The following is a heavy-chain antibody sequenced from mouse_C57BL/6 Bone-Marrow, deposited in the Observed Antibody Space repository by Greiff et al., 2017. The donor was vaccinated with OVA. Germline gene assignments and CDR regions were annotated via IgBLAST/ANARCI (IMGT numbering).Heavy chain of an antibody. CDR2: INPDSSTI. D-gene: IGHD1-1*01. CDR3: ARLGYYGKMDY. J-gene: IGHJ4*01. CDR1: GFDFSRYW. Sequence: EVQVVESGGGLVQPGGSLKLSCAASGFDFSRYWMSWVRQAPGKGLEWIGDINPDSSTINYTPFLKDKFIISRDNAKNTLYLQMSKVRSEDTALYYCARLGYYGKMDYWGQGTSVTVSS. V-gene: IGHV4-1*02.